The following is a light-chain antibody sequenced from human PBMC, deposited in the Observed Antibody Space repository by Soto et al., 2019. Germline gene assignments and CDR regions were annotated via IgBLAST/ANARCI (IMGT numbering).Light chain of an antibody. CDR2: AAS. J-gene: IGKJ3*01. CDR1: QTIIRY. Sequence: DIQMTQSPSSLSASVGDRVTITCRASQTIIRYLNWYQQKPGRAPKLLIYAASSLQSGVPSRFSGSGSGTEFTLTISSLQSEDCATYFCQKSYSTLFSFGPGTKVEIK. CDR3: QKSYSTLFS. V-gene: IGKV1-39*01.